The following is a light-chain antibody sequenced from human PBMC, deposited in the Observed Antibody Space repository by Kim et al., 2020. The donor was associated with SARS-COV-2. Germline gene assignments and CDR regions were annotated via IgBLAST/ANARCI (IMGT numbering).Light chain of an antibody. CDR3: QAWDSSTWV. J-gene: IGLJ2*01. Sequence: SYELTQPPSVSVSPGQTASISCSGDKLGDKYACWYQQKPGRSPVLVIYQDTKRPSGIPERFSGPNPGNTATLTISGTQAMDEADNYCQAWDSSTWVFGG. V-gene: IGLV3-1*01. CDR1: KLGDKY. CDR2: QDT.